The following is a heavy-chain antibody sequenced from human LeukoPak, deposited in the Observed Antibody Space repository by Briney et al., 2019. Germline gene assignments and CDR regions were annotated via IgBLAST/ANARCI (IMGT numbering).Heavy chain of an antibody. J-gene: IGHJ4*02. CDR1: GFTFSSYG. D-gene: IGHD1-26*01. V-gene: IGHV3-23*01. CDR2: ISGSGAGTSGTT. Sequence: GGSLRLSCAASGFTFSSYGMNWVRQAPGKGLEWVSGISGSGAGTSGTTSYAGSVKGRFTISRDNSKNTLYLQMSSLRTEDTAVYHCARATYSGGYYFDRWGQGILVTVSS. CDR3: ARATYSGGYYFDR.